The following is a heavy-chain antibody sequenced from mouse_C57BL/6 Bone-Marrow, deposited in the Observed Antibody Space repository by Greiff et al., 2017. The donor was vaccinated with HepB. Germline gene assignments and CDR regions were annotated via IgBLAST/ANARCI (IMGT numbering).Heavy chain of an antibody. D-gene: IGHD1-1*01. CDR1: GYTFTDYY. CDR3: ASGDYYGSSYDY. Sequence: EVQLQQSGPVLVKPGASVKMSCKASGYTFTDYYMNWVKQSHGKSLEWIGVINPYNGGTSYNQKFKGKATLTVDKSSSTAYMELNSLTSEDSAVYYCASGDYYGSSYDYWGQGTTLTVSS. J-gene: IGHJ2*01. V-gene: IGHV1-19*01. CDR2: INPYNGGT.